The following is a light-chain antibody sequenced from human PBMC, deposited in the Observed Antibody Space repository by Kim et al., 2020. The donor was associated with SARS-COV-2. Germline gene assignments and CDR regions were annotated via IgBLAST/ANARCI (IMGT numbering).Light chain of an antibody. Sequence: LGQTVRITCQGDSLSSYYASWYQQKPGQAPVLLIYGNNKRPSGIPDRFSASTSGNTASLTITGAQAEDEADYYCNSRDSSGNHPCVFGTGTKVTVL. CDR2: GNN. V-gene: IGLV3-19*01. CDR3: NSRDSSGNHPCV. CDR1: SLSSYY. J-gene: IGLJ1*01.